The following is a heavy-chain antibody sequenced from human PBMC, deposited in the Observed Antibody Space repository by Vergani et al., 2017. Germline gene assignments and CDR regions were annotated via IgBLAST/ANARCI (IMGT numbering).Heavy chain of an antibody. Sequence: QVQLVQSGAEVKKPGASVKVSCKVSGYTFTGYYMHWVRQPPGQGLEWMGWINPNSGGTNYAQKLQGRVTMTRDTSISTAYMELSRLRSDDTAVYYCARLVELRYFDWLSLHGMDVWGQGTTVTVSS. V-gene: IGHV1-2*02. CDR3: ARLVELRYFDWLSLHGMDV. D-gene: IGHD3-9*01. CDR2: INPNSGGT. CDR1: GYTFTGYY. J-gene: IGHJ6*02.